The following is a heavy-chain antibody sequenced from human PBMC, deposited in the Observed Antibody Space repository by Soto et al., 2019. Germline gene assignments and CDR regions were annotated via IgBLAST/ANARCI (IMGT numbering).Heavy chain of an antibody. V-gene: IGHV1-3*01. CDR3: ARDIVSVGPRAKDAFDV. CDR2: INPANGNT. CDR1: GFTFSDTL. Sequence: QVQLVQSGAELKKPGASVNISCQASGFTFSDTLINWVRQGPGQRLEWMGWINPANGNTRYSESFQGRVTISSLSSASTAYVALSDLTSEDTAVDYCARDIVSVGPRAKDAFDVWGQGKMITVSS. J-gene: IGHJ3*01. D-gene: IGHD1-26*01.